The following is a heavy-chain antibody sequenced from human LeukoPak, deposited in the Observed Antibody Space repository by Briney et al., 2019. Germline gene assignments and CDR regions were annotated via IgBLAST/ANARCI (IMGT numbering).Heavy chain of an antibody. V-gene: IGHV3-30*18. CDR3: AKGNHLLRFLEWLLIDY. CDR1: GFTFSSYG. Sequence: PGRSLRLSCAASGFTFSSYGMHWVRQAPGKGLEWVAVISYDGSNKYYADSVKGRFTISRDNSKNTLYLQMNSLRAEDTAVYYCAKGNHLLRFLEWLLIDYWGQGTLVTVSS. J-gene: IGHJ4*02. D-gene: IGHD3-3*01. CDR2: ISYDGSNK.